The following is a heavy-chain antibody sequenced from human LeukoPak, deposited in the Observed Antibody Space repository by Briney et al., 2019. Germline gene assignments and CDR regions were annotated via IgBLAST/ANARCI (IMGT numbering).Heavy chain of an antibody. Sequence: VGSLRLSCAASGFTVSSNYMSWVRQAPGKWLEWVSVIYSGGSTYYADSVKGRFTISRDNSKNTLYLQMNSLRAEDTAVYYCARESFDWLSQSYYYGMDVWGQGTTVTVSS. CDR2: IYSGGST. CDR1: GFTVSSNY. D-gene: IGHD3-9*01. CDR3: ARESFDWLSQSYYYGMDV. J-gene: IGHJ6*02. V-gene: IGHV3-53*01.